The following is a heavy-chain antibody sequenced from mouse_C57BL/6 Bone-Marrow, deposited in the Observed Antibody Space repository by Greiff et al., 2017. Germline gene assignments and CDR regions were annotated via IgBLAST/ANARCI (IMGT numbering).Heavy chain of an antibody. CDR1: GYTFTSYG. CDR3: ARGGLYYFDY. V-gene: IGHV1-81*01. Sequence: VQRVESGAELARPGASVKLSCKASGYTFTSYGISWVKQRTGQGLEWIGEIYPRSGNTYYNEKFKGKATLTADKASSTAYMELRRLTSEDSAVYFCARGGLYYFDYWGQGTTLTVSS. J-gene: IGHJ2*01. CDR2: IYPRSGNT. D-gene: IGHD3-1*01.